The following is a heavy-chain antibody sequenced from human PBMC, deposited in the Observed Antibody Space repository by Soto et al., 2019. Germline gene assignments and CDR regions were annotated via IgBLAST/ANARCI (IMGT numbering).Heavy chain of an antibody. Sequence: PGESLKISCKGSGYIFTNYWIGWVRQMPGKGLEWMGIIYTGDSDTRYSPSFQGQVTISVDKSISTAYLHWRSLKASDSAVYYCGRLGAGGLSLFEYWGQGPLVTVSS. J-gene: IGHJ4*02. D-gene: IGHD2-15*01. CDR2: IYTGDSDT. CDR1: GYIFTNYW. V-gene: IGHV5-51*01. CDR3: GRLGAGGLSLFEY.